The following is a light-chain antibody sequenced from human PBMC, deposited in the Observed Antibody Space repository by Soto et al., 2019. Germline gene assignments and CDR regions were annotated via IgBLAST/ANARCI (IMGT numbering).Light chain of an antibody. Sequence: DIQMTQSPSTLSGSVGDRVTITCRASQTISSWLAWYQQKPGKAPKLLIYKASTLKSGVPSRFSGSGSGTEFTLTISSLQPDDFATYYCQRYNSYSEAFGQGTKEDIK. CDR2: KAS. CDR3: QRYNSYSEA. J-gene: IGKJ1*01. V-gene: IGKV1-5*03. CDR1: QTISSW.